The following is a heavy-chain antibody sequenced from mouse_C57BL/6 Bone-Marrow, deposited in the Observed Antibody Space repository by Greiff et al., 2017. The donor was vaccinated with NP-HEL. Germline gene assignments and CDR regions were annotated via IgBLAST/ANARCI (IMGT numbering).Heavy chain of an antibody. CDR3: ARHGITTVVAPGYAMDY. CDR1: GFTFSSYG. Sequence: EVQLQESGGDLVKPGGSLKLSCAASGFTFSSYGMSWVRQTPDKRLEWVATISSGGSYTYYPDSVKGRFTISRDNAKNTLYLQMSSLKSEDTAMYYCARHGITTVVAPGYAMDYWGQGTSVTVSS. CDR2: ISSGGSYT. V-gene: IGHV5-6*01. D-gene: IGHD1-1*01. J-gene: IGHJ4*01.